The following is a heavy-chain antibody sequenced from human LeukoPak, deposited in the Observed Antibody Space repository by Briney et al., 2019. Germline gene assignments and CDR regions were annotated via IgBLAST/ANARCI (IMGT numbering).Heavy chain of an antibody. Sequence: SQTLSLTCTVSGGSISSGGYYWTWIRQPPGKGLEWIAYIYDDGSTFYNPSLKSRVTISIDTSKNQFSLNLRSVTAADTAVYYCASSRGGCSSTSCYDYWGQGTLVTVSS. CDR3: ASSRGGCSSTSCYDY. J-gene: IGHJ4*02. CDR1: GGSISSGGYY. CDR2: IYDDGST. V-gene: IGHV4-30-4*08. D-gene: IGHD2-2*01.